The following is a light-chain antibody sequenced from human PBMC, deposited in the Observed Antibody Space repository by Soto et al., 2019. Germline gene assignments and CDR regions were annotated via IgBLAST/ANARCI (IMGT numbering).Light chain of an antibody. CDR2: DVN. CDR1: SSDIGGHNY. CDR3: SSYTSGSTLEV. J-gene: IGLJ2*01. Sequence: QSALTQPASVSGSPGQSITISCTGTSSDIGGHNYVSWYQQYSGKAPKLMIYDVNSRPSGVSSRFSGSKSGNTASLTISGLQAEDEAYYYCSSYTSGSTLEVFGGGTKLTVL. V-gene: IGLV2-14*01.